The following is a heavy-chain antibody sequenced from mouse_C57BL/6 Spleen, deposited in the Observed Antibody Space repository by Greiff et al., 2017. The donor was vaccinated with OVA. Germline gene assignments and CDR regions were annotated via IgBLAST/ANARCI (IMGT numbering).Heavy chain of an antibody. CDR3: ARDYYFAMDY. CDR2: ISSGSSTI. V-gene: IGHV5-17*01. J-gene: IGHJ4*01. CDR1: GFTFSDYG. Sequence: EVKLLESGGGLVKPGGSLKLSCAASGFTFSDYGIHWVRQAPEKGLEWVAYISSGSSTIYYADPVKGRFTISRDNAKNTLFLQMTSLRSEDTAMYYCARDYYFAMDYWGQGTSVTVSS.